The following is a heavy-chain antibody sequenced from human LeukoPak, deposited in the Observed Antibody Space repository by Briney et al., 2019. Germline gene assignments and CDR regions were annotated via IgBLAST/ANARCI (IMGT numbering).Heavy chain of an antibody. Sequence: SVKVSCKTSVDTLRTSDIHWVRQAPEPGLEWMGRIIPIGDIADYAQKFQGRVTMTADKSTTTAYMEVRSLKSEDTAFYYCARISDSTRVTAAFDVWGQGTMVTVS. V-gene: IGHV1-69*04. CDR3: ARISDSTRVTAAFDV. D-gene: IGHD2-2*01. CDR1: VDTLRTSD. J-gene: IGHJ3*01. CDR2: IIPIGDIA.